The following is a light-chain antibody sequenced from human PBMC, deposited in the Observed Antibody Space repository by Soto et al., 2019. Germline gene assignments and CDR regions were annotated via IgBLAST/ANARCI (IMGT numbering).Light chain of an antibody. CDR3: QVWDRSSDHVV. CDR2: DDS. J-gene: IGLJ2*01. Sequence: SYELTQPPSVSVAPVQTARITCGGNNIGSKSVHWYQQKPGQAPVLVVYDDSDRPSGIPERFSGSNSGNTATLTISRVEAADDSDYYCQVWDRSSDHVVFHAGTKVTGL. CDR1: NIGSKS. V-gene: IGLV3-21*02.